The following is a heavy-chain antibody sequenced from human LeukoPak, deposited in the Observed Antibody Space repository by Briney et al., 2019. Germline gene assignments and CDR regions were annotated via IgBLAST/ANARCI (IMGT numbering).Heavy chain of an antibody. J-gene: IGHJ4*02. V-gene: IGHV3-21*01. CDR3: ARDSGGTFDY. CDR2: ISSSSSYI. CDR1: GFTFNSYV. D-gene: IGHD2-15*01. Sequence: GGSLRLSCAASGFTFNSYVMHWVRQAPGKGLEWVSSISSSSSYIYYADSVKGRFTISRDNAKSSLYLQMNSLRAEDTAVYYCARDSGGTFDYWGQGTLVTVSS.